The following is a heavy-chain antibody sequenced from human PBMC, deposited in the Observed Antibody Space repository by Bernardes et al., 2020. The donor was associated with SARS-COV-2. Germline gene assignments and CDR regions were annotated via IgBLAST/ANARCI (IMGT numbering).Heavy chain of an antibody. CDR3: VRGSDYGIDY. CDR2: IYYFGNA. Sequence: SETLSLTCTVSSDSISTSSYYYWTWIRQPPGKGLAWIGYIYYFGNANYNPSLKSRVTMSVDTSKNQFSLNLSSVTAADTALYYCVRGSDYGIDYWGQGTLVTVSS. CDR1: SDSISTSSYYY. J-gene: IGHJ4*02. V-gene: IGHV4-61*01. D-gene: IGHD4-17*01.